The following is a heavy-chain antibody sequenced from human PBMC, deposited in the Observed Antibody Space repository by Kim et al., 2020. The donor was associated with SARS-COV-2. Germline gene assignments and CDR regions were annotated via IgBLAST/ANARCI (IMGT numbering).Heavy chain of an antibody. CDR1: GFSLSTSGVG. CDR2: IYWNDDK. V-gene: IGHV2-5*01. CDR3: AHSPIVVVVAGQWFDP. J-gene: IGHJ5*02. Sequence: SGPTLVNPTQTLTLTCTFSGFSLSTSGVGVGWIRQPPGKALEWLALIYWNDDKRYSPSLKSRLTITKDTSKNQVVLTMTNMDPVDTATYYCAHSPIVVVVAGQWFDPWGQGTLVTVSS. D-gene: IGHD2-15*01.